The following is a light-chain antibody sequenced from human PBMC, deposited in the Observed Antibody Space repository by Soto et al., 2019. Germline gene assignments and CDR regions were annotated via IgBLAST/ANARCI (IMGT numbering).Light chain of an antibody. CDR1: QSVSSSY. CDR3: QQYGSSSYT. CDR2: GAS. V-gene: IGKV3-20*01. Sequence: LTQSPGTLSLSPGERATLSXRASQSVSSSYLAWYQQTPGQAPRLLIYGASSRATGIPDRFSGSGSGTDFTLTISRLEPEDFAVYYCQQYGSSSYTFGQGTKLEIK. J-gene: IGKJ2*01.